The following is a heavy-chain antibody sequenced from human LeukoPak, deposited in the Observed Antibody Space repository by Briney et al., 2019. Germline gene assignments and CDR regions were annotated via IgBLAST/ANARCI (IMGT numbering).Heavy chain of an antibody. CDR1: GYSFTSYW. V-gene: IGHV5-51*01. J-gene: IGHJ4*02. CDR2: IYPGDSDT. Sequence: GESLKISCKGSGYSFTSYWIGWVRQMPGKGLEWMGIIYPGDSDTRYSPSFQGQVTISADKSISTAYMELSRLRSDDTAVYYCARVSSPLISGYDYDYWGQGTLVTVSS. CDR3: ARVSSPLISGYDYDY. D-gene: IGHD5-12*01.